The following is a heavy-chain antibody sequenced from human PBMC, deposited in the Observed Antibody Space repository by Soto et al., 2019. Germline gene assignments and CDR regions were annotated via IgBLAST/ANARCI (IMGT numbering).Heavy chain of an antibody. CDR1: GGSFSGYY. J-gene: IGHJ6*02. CDR2: INHSGTI. D-gene: IGHD2-21*02. V-gene: IGHV4-34*01. Sequence: SETLSLTCAVYGGSFSGYYWTWIRQPPGKGLEWIGEINHSGTINVNPSLKSRLTISLDTSKKHFYLKLSSVTDADTAAYYCARADRTLVTSYSLDVWGQGTTVTVSS. CDR3: ARADRTLVTSYSLDV.